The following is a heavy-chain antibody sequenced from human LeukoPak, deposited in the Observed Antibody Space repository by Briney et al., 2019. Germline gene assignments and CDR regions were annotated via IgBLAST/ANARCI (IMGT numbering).Heavy chain of an antibody. V-gene: IGHV4-59*08. Sequence: PSETLSLTCTVSGGAISGDYWSWIRQPPGKALEWIAYIDYSGDTNSNPSLKSRVTISVDTSKNQFSLRLDSVTAADTAFYFCVQAEDGIRDFDPWGQGTLVTVSS. CDR3: VQAEDGIRDFDP. CDR2: IDYSGDT. J-gene: IGHJ5*02. D-gene: IGHD3-9*01. CDR1: GGAISGDY.